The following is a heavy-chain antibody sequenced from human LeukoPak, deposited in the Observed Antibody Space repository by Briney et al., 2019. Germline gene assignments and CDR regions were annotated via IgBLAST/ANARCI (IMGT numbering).Heavy chain of an antibody. CDR2: INHSGST. Sequence: SETLSLTCAVYGGSFSGYYWSWIRQPPGKGLEWIGEINHSGSTNYNPSLKSRVTISVDTSKNQLSLKLSSVTAADTAVYYCARSGPRYCDFWSGYPVSGMDVWGQGTTVAVSS. CDR1: GGSFSGYY. D-gene: IGHD3-3*01. V-gene: IGHV4-34*01. J-gene: IGHJ6*02. CDR3: ARSGPRYCDFWSGYPVSGMDV.